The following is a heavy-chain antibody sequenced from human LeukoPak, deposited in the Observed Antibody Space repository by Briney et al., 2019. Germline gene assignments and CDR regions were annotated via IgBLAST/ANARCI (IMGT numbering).Heavy chain of an antibody. J-gene: IGHJ6*04. D-gene: IGHD3-10*02. CDR2: ISSSGSTI. Sequence: QSGGSLRLSCAASGFSFTTYWMGWVRQAPGKGLEWVSYISSSGSTIYYADSVKGRFTISRDNAKNSLYLQMNSLRAEDTAVYYCAELGITMIGGVWGKGTTVTISS. CDR3: AELGITMIGGV. CDR1: GFSFTTYW. V-gene: IGHV3-48*04.